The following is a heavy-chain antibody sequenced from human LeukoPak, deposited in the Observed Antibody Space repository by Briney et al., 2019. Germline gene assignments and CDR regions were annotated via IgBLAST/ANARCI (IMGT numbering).Heavy chain of an antibody. J-gene: IGHJ1*01. Sequence: GGSLRLSWAASGFTISDNFMGWVSQTPGKGLEWVSLIFSGGETYSADSVKGRFAISKDNSKNTLHLQMNSLRVEDTAMYYCARDTDYYGSGRQGYFDHWGQGTLVTVSS. D-gene: IGHD3-10*01. CDR3: ARDTDYYGSGRQGYFDH. V-gene: IGHV3-66*01. CDR1: GFTISDNF. CDR2: IFSGGET.